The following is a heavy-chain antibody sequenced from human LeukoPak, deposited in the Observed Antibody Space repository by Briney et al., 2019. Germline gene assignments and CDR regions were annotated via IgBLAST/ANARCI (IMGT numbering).Heavy chain of an antibody. Sequence: ASVKVSCTASGSTFIPYGITWVRQSAGQRLEWMGGINVFNGNTDYPQKLQGRVTMTTDTSTSTAYMELRSLRSDDTAVYYCARDVSEGFGERVIDAFDIWGQGTMVTVSS. V-gene: IGHV1-18*01. CDR1: GSTFIPYG. CDR2: INVFNGNT. D-gene: IGHD3-10*01. J-gene: IGHJ3*02. CDR3: ARDVSEGFGERVIDAFDI.